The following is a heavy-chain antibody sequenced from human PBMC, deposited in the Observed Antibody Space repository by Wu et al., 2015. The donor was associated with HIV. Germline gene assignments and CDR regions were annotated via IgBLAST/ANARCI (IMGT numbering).Heavy chain of an antibody. CDR3: ARTASNWGIYYYYYMDV. V-gene: IGHV1-18*01. J-gene: IGHJ6*03. CDR1: GYTSTSYG. D-gene: IGHD7-27*01. CDR2: ISAYNGNT. Sequence: QVQLVQSGAEVKKPGASVKVSCKASGYTSTSYGISWVRQAPGQGLEWMGWISAYNGNTNYAQKLQGRVTMTTDTSTSTAYMELRSLRSDDTAVYYCARTASNWGIYYYYYMDVWGKGTTVTVSS.